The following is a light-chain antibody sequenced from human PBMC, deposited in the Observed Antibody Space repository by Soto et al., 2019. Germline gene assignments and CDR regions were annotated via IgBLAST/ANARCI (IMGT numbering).Light chain of an antibody. J-gene: IGLJ1*01. CDR3: SSYTSSSTLV. CDR1: ISDVGGYNY. V-gene: IGLV2-14*01. Sequence: QCVLTQPASVSGSPGQSITISCTGTISDVGGYNYVSWYQQHPGKAPKLMIYEVSNRPSGVSNRFSGSKSGNTASLTISGLQAEDEADYYCSSYTSSSTLVFRTGTKVTVL. CDR2: EVS.